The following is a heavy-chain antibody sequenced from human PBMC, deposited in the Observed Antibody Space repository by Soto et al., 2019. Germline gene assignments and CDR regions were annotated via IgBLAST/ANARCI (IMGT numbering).Heavy chain of an antibody. D-gene: IGHD6-19*01. CDR3: ASHRGWYSAFDM. CDR2: IIPMFGTT. V-gene: IGHV1-69*01. J-gene: IGHJ3*02. Sequence: QVQLVQSGAELKKPGSSVRVSCRPSGGSFGGNIFSWVRQAPGQGLEWMGGIIPMFGTTKYIQHFQGRVTITAGESASTAYMELSSLRSDDTAVYYRASHRGWYSAFDMWGQGTQVTVSS. CDR1: GGSFGGNI.